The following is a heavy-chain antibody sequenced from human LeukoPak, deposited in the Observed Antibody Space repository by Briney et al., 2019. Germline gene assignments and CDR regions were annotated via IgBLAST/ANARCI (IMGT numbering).Heavy chain of an antibody. CDR1: GFTVSSNY. CDR2: IYAGGST. Sequence: PGGSLRLSCAASGFTVSSNYVSWVRRAPGKGLEWVSVIYAGGSTYYADSVKGRFTISRDNSKNTVNLQMNSLRVEDTAVYYCARGLRGFYYFDHWGQGTLVTVSS. J-gene: IGHJ4*02. D-gene: IGHD3-22*01. V-gene: IGHV3-53*01. CDR3: ARGLRGFYYFDH.